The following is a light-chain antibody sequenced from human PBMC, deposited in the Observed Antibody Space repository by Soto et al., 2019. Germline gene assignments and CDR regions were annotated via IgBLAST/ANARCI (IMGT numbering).Light chain of an antibody. CDR3: SSYTSSSTSGYV. CDR1: TGTVGGYNY. V-gene: IGLV2-14*01. CDR2: DVS. Sequence: QSVLTQPASVSGSPGQSITISCTGTTGTVGGYNYVSWYQQHPGKAPKLMIYDVSNRPSGVSNRFSGSKSGNTASLTISGLQAEDEADYYCSSYTSSSTSGYVFGTGTKVTVL. J-gene: IGLJ1*01.